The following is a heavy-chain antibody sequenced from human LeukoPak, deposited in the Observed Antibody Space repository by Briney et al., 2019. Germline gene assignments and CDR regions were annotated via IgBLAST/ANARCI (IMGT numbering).Heavy chain of an antibody. D-gene: IGHD3-10*01. CDR1: GFTFSSYA. V-gene: IGHV3-30-3*01. CDR3: ARDPEHYGSESYLDY. Sequence: PGGSLRLSCAASGFTFSSYAINWVRQAPGKGLEWVAVISYDGTNKNYADSVKGRFTISRDSSKNTVYLEMNSLRGEDTAVYYCARDPEHYGSESYLDYWGQGSLVTVSS. J-gene: IGHJ4*02. CDR2: ISYDGTNK.